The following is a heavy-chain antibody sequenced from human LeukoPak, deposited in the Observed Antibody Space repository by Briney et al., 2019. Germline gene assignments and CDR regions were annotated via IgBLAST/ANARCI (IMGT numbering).Heavy chain of an antibody. Sequence: GGSLRLSCAASGFTFSSYAMSWVRQAPGKGLEWVSAISGSGGSTYYADSVKGRFTISRDNSKNTLYLKMNSLRAEDTAVYYCAKDRAKVVVMYYFDYWGQGTLVTVSS. CDR3: AKDRAKVVVMYYFDY. CDR2: ISGSGGST. D-gene: IGHD3-22*01. J-gene: IGHJ4*02. V-gene: IGHV3-23*01. CDR1: GFTFSSYA.